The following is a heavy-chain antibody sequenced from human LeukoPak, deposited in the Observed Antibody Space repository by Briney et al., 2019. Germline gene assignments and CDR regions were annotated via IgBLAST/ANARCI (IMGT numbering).Heavy chain of an antibody. CDR2: FYYSGFS. CDR3: ARAPQVGATNFDQ. Sequence: SETLSLTCTVSGGSMSNYYWNWIRQPPGKGVEGIAYFYYSGFSNDSPSLKGRVTISIDTSKNQFSLKLTSVTAADTAVYYCARAPQVGATNFDQWGQGTLVTVSS. V-gene: IGHV4-59*01. D-gene: IGHD1-26*01. J-gene: IGHJ4*02. CDR1: GGSMSNYY.